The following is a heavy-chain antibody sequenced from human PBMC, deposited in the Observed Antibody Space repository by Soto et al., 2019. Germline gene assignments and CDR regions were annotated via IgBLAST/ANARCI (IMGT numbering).Heavy chain of an antibody. CDR2: ISYDGSNK. D-gene: IGHD4-17*01. V-gene: IGHV3-30-3*01. CDR3: AREPDYGDYGKSHKNSYGMHV. CDR1: GFTFSSYA. J-gene: IGHJ6*02. Sequence: QVQLVESGGGVVQPGRSLRLSCAASGFTFSSYAMHWVRQAPGKGLEWVAVISYDGSNKYYADSVKDRFTISRDNSKKEQYLQMNSLRDEDTAVYYCAREPDYGDYGKSHKNSYGMHVWGQGTTVTVSS.